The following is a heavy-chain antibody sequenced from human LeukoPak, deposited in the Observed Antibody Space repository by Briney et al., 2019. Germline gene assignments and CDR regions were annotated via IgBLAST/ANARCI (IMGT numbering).Heavy chain of an antibody. D-gene: IGHD3-22*01. CDR3: ARFGTYYYDSSGYADAFDI. CDR2: IYYSGST. V-gene: IGHV4-61*08. Sequence: SETLSLTCTVSGGSISSGGYYWSWIRQPPGKGLEWIGYIYYSGSTNYNPSLKSRVTISVDTSKNQFSLKLSSVTAADTAVYYCARFGTYYYDSSGYADAFDIWGQGTMVTVSS. J-gene: IGHJ3*02. CDR1: GGSISSGGYY.